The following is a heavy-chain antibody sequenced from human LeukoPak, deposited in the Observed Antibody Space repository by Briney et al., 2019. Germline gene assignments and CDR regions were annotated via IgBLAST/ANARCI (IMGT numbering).Heavy chain of an antibody. D-gene: IGHD2-2*01. Sequence: SETLSLTCAVYGGSFSTYYWSWIRQPPGKGLEWIGEVNHGGSTNYNPSLKSRVTISVDTSTNQFSLKLSSVTAADTAVYYCARAPPYCSSTSCSPNRWFDPWGQGTLVTVSS. V-gene: IGHV4-34*01. CDR2: VNHGGST. CDR3: ARAPPYCSSTSCSPNRWFDP. J-gene: IGHJ5*02. CDR1: GGSFSTYY.